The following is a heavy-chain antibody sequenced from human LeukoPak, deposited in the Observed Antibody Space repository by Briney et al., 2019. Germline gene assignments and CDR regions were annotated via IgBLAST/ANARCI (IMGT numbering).Heavy chain of an antibody. V-gene: IGHV3-11*04. CDR1: GFTFSDYY. CDR2: ISSSGSTI. CDR3: ARDDYDSSGYYLGY. J-gene: IGHJ4*02. D-gene: IGHD3-22*01. Sequence: PGGSLRLSCAASGFTFSDYYMSWLRQAPGKGLEWVSYISSSGSTIYYADSVKGRFTISRDNAKNSLYLQMNSLRAEDTAVYYCARDDYDSSGYYLGYWGQGTPVTVSS.